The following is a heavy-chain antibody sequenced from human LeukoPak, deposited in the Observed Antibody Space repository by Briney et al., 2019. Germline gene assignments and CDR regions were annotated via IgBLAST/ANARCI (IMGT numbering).Heavy chain of an antibody. D-gene: IGHD3-10*01. V-gene: IGHV4-30-4*08. J-gene: IGHJ4*02. CDR1: GGSISSGDYY. CDR3: ARAPAFGFGELQRRFDY. CDR2: IYYSGST. Sequence: SQTLSLTCTVSGGSISSGDYYWSWIRQPPGKGLEWIGYIYYSGSTYYNPSLKSRVTISVDTSKNHFSLKLSSVTAADTPVYYCARAPAFGFGELQRRFDYWGQGTLVTVSS.